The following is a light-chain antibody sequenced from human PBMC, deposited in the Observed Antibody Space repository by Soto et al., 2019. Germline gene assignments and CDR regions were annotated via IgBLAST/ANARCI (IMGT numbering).Light chain of an antibody. CDR2: AAS. CDR1: QRITNNN. CDR3: QQYGSSVLT. J-gene: IGKJ4*01. V-gene: IGKV3-20*01. Sequence: PGERATLSCRTSQRITNNNLGWYQQKPGQAPRLLIYAASHRAAAIPDRFSGSGSGTDFTLTISALEPEDFALYYCQQYGSSVLTFGGGTKVEI.